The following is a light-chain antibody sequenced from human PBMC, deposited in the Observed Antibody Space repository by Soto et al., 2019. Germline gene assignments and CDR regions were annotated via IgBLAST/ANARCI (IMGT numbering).Light chain of an antibody. Sequence: DIQLTQSPSFLSASVGDRVTITCRASQAISSSLDWYQHNPGKDPKLLIYAASTLQNVVPSSFSGSGSGTEFTLTISSLQPEDFATYYCQHLNDYRYTFGQGTKVEIK. CDR2: AAS. CDR3: QHLNDYRYT. CDR1: QAISSS. J-gene: IGKJ2*01. V-gene: IGKV1-9*01.